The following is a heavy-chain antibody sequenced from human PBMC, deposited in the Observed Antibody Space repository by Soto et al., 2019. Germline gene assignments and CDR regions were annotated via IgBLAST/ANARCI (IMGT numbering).Heavy chain of an antibody. J-gene: IGHJ4*02. D-gene: IGHD6-25*01. V-gene: IGHV3-30-3*01. CDR2: ISYDGSNK. Sequence: GGSLRLSCAASGFTFSSYAMHWVRQAPGKGLEWVAVISYDGSNKYYADSVKGRFTISRDNSKNTLYLQMNSLRAEDTAVYYCARDSGVGPTDYWGQGTLVTVSS. CDR1: GFTFSSYA. CDR3: ARDSGVGPTDY.